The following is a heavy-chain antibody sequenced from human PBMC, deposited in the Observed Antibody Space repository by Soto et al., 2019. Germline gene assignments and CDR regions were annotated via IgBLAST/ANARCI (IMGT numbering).Heavy chain of an antibody. Sequence: GGSLRRSCGAPGCTFGSDAMSWFLQAPVKGLEGVSAISGSGGSTYYADSVKGRFTISRDNSKNTLYLQMNSLRAEDTAVYYCVKTLTVRDYLIFDYWGQGALVPV. D-gene: IGHD3-10*02. CDR2: ISGSGGST. J-gene: IGHJ4*02. CDR1: GCTFGSDA. V-gene: IGHV3-23*01. CDR3: VKTLTVRDYLIFDY.